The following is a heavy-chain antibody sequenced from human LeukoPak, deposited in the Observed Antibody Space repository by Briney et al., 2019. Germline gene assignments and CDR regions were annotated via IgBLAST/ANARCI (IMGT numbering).Heavy chain of an antibody. Sequence: ASVTVSCKASGYTFTGYYMHWVRQAPGQGLEWMGWINPNSGGTKYAQKFQGRVTMTRDTSISTAYMELSRLRSDDTPVYYCARALSYSSGWYNYWGQGTLVTVSS. CDR3: ARALSYSSGWYNY. D-gene: IGHD6-19*01. CDR2: INPNSGGT. V-gene: IGHV1-2*02. CDR1: GYTFTGYY. J-gene: IGHJ4*02.